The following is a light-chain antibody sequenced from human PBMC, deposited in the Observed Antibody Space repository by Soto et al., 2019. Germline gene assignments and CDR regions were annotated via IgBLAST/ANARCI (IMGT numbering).Light chain of an antibody. CDR3: QQDGSSPPFT. Sequence: EIVLTQSPGTLSLSPGERATLSCRASHSVSSSYLAWYQQKPGQAPRLLIYGASSRATGIPDRFSGSGSGTDFSLTIIRLEPEDFAVYYWQQDGSSPPFTSGGGTKVEIK. V-gene: IGKV3-20*01. CDR1: HSVSSSY. CDR2: GAS. J-gene: IGKJ4*01.